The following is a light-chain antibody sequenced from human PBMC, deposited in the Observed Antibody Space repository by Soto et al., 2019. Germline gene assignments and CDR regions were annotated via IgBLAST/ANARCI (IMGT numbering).Light chain of an antibody. CDR2: EVS. V-gene: IGLV2-8*01. Sequence: QSVLTQPPSASGSPGQSVTISCTGTSSDVGAYNYVSWYQQHPGKAPKLMIYEVSKRPSGVPDRFSGSKSGNTASLTVSGLQAEDEADYYCSSYAGSNNYVFGTGTKETVL. CDR3: SSYAGSNNYV. CDR1: SSDVGAYNY. J-gene: IGLJ1*01.